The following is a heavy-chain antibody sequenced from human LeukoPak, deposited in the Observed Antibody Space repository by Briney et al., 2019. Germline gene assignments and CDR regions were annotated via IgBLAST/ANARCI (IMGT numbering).Heavy chain of an antibody. V-gene: IGHV4-59*01. D-gene: IGHD6-19*01. CDR1: GGSISSYY. J-gene: IGHJ6*02. Sequence: SETLSLTCTVSGGSISSYYWSWIRQPPGKGLEWIGYIYYSGSTNYNPSLKSRVTISVDTSKNQFSLKLSSVTAADTAMYYCARDRPIRGSGWYFRFDPWGQGTTVTVSS. CDR3: ARDRPIRGSGWYFRFDP. CDR2: IYYSGST.